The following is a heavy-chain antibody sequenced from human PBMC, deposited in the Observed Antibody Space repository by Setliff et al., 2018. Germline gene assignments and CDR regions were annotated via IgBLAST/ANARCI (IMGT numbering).Heavy chain of an antibody. J-gene: IGHJ4*02. CDR2: ISGSGGST. CDR3: ARDWASGDDH. CDR1: GFTFSSYG. Sequence: PGGSLRLSCAASGFTFSSYGMHWVRQAPGKGLEWVSAISGSGGSTYYADSVKSRFTISRDNAKNSLYLQMNSLRAEDTAVYYCARDWASGDDHWGRGTLVTVSS. V-gene: IGHV3-21*01. D-gene: IGHD3-10*01.